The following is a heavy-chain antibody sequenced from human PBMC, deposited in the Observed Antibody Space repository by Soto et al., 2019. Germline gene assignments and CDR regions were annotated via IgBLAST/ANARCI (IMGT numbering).Heavy chain of an antibody. CDR1: GGSISSYY. D-gene: IGHD2-2*01. CDR2: IYYSGST. Sequence: SETLSLTCTVSGGSISSYYWSWIRQPPGKGLEWIGYIYYSGSTNYNPSLKSRVTISVDTSKNQFSLKLSSVTAADTAVYYCASTDIVVVPAAPGTAIGKIKYYMDVWGKGTTVTVSS. J-gene: IGHJ6*03. V-gene: IGHV4-59*08. CDR3: ASTDIVVVPAAPGTAIGKIKYYMDV.